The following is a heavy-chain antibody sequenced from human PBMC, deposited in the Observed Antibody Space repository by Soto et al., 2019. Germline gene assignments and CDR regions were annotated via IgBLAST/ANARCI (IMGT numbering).Heavy chain of an antibody. CDR2: FDPEGGET. D-gene: IGHD3-10*01. J-gene: IGHJ4*02. Sequence: GASVKVSCKVSGYTLTELSMHWVRQAPGKGLEWMGGFDPEGGETIYAQKFQGRVTMTEDTSTDTAYMELSSLRSEDTAVYYCATEKLWFGELTYWGQGTLVTVSS. CDR3: ATEKLWFGELTY. V-gene: IGHV1-24*01. CDR1: GYTLTELS.